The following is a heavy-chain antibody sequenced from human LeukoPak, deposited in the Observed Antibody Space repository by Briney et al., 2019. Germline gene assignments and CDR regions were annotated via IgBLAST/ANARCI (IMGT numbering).Heavy chain of an antibody. CDR1: GFTFSSYG. J-gene: IGHJ3*02. CDR3: AKDRGGHSWEAFDI. V-gene: IGHV3-30*02. D-gene: IGHD1-26*01. Sequence: PGGSLRLSCAASGFTFSSYGMHWVRQAPGKGLEGVAFIRYDGSNKYYADSVKGRFTISRDNSKNTLYLKMNSLRAEDTAVYYCAKDRGGHSWEAFDIWGQGTMVTVSS. CDR2: IRYDGSNK.